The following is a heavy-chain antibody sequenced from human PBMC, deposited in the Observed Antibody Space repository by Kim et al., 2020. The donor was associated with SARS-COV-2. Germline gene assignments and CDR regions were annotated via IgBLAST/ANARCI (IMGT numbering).Heavy chain of an antibody. V-gene: IGHV3-30-3*01. CDR3: LSALAQLLASLHLDS. Sequence: GGSLRLSCAASGFTFRNYAFHWVRQAPGKGPEWVSDISYDGTNKYYAAPVRGRFTFSRDTSKETHHILKNSTNVDDPGHYYCLSALAQLLASLHLDS. CDR2: ISYDGTNK. D-gene: IGHD6-19*01. CDR1: GFTFRNYA. J-gene: IGHJ5*01.